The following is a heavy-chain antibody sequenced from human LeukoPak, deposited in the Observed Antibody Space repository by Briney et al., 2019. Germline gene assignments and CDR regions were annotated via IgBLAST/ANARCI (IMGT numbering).Heavy chain of an antibody. Sequence: SETLSLTCTVSGGSISSYYWSWIRQPPGKGLEWIGYIYYSGSTNYNPSLKSRVTISVDTSKNQFSLKLSSVTAADTAVYYCARTAVAARCLDIWGQGTMVTVSS. CDR3: ARTAVAARCLDI. CDR2: IYYSGST. CDR1: GGSISSYY. V-gene: IGHV4-59*08. D-gene: IGHD6-19*01. J-gene: IGHJ3*02.